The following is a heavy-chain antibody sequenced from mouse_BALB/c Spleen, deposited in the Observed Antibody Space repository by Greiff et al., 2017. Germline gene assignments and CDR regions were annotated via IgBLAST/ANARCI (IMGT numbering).Heavy chain of an antibody. Sequence: EVHLVESGGDLVKPGGSLKLSCAASGFTFSSYGMSWVRQTPDKRLEWVATISSGGSYTYYPDSVKGRFTISRDNAKNTLYLQMSSLKSEDTAMYYCARQITTATGFYAMDYWGQGTSVTVSS. V-gene: IGHV5-6*01. J-gene: IGHJ4*01. CDR2: ISSGGSYT. CDR3: ARQITTATGFYAMDY. CDR1: GFTFSSYG. D-gene: IGHD1-2*01.